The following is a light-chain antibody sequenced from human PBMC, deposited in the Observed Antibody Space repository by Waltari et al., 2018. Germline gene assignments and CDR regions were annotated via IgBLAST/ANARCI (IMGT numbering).Light chain of an antibody. V-gene: IGKV3-20*01. CDR2: DAS. CDR3: QKYGTLPAT. Sequence: EIVLTQSPGTLSLSPGERATLSCRASQSVSRFLAWYQQKPGQAPRLLIYDASTRVTGIPDRFSGSGSGTDFSLTISRLEPEDFAVYYCQKYGTLPATFGQGTKVEGK. J-gene: IGKJ1*01. CDR1: QSVSRF.